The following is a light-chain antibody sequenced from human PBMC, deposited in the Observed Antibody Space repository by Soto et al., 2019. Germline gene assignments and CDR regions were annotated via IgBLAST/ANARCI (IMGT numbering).Light chain of an antibody. CDR3: SSYTSSSTYV. V-gene: IGLV2-14*01. Sequence: QSVRTQPASVSGSPGQSITISCTGTSSDIGGSNYVSWYQQHPGEAPKLMIYEVSNRPSGVSNRFSGSKSGNTASLTISGLQAEDEADYYCSSYTSSSTYVFGTGTKVTVL. CDR2: EVS. CDR1: SSDIGGSNY. J-gene: IGLJ1*01.